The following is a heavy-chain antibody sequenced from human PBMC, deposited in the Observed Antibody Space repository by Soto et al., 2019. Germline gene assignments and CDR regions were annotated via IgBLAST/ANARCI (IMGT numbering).Heavy chain of an antibody. D-gene: IGHD6-6*01. J-gene: IGHJ4*01. CDR2: ISSSGRTI. CDR3: APIYSRSSNLDY. CDR1: GFTFSDYY. Sequence: GGSLRLSCAASGFTFSDYYMSWIRQAPGKGLEWVSHISSSGRTIYYADSVKGRFTISRDNAKNSLYLQMNSLRAEDTAVYYCAPIYSRSSNLDYWGHGTPVTVSS. V-gene: IGHV3-11*01.